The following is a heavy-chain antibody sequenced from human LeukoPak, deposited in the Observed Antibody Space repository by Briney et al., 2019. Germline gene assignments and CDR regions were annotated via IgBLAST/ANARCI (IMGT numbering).Heavy chain of an antibody. D-gene: IGHD3-10*01. CDR3: ARDPFGEGGINY. Sequence: SETLSLTCTVSGGSIGSYYWSWIRQPPGKGLEWIGYIYYSGSTNSGSTNYNPSLKSRLTISVDTSKDQFSLKLTSVTAADTAVYYCARDPFGEGGINYRGQGTLVTVSS. CDR1: GGSIGSYY. V-gene: IGHV4-59*01. CDR2: IYYSGSTNSGST. J-gene: IGHJ4*02.